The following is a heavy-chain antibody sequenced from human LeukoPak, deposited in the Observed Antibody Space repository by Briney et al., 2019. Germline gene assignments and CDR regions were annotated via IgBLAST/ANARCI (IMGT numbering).Heavy chain of an antibody. CDR3: AREDQTSYFDS. V-gene: IGHV4-34*01. Sequence: SETLSLTCAVYGGSFSGYYWSWIRQPPGKGLEWIGEINHSGSTNYNPSLKSRVTISVDTSKNQFSLKLSSVTAADTAVYYCAREDQTSYFDSWGQGTLVTVSS. D-gene: IGHD2-2*01. CDR1: GGSFSGYY. CDR2: INHSGST. J-gene: IGHJ4*02.